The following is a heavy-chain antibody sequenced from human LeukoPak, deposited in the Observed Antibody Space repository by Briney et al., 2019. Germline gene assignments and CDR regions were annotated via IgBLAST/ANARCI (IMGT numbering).Heavy chain of an antibody. V-gene: IGHV4-61*09. CDR2: FYYSGGA. J-gene: IGHJ5*02. CDR3: ATPAPSEMATIPNSWFDP. D-gene: IGHD5-24*01. Sequence: PSQTLSLTCTVSGASINSGSYYWSWIRQPPGKGLEFIGHFYYSGGANYNPCLKSRVTISVDTSKNQCALKLSSLTSPDTAVYYCATPAPSEMATIPNSWFDPWGQGTLVTVSS. CDR1: GASINSGSYY.